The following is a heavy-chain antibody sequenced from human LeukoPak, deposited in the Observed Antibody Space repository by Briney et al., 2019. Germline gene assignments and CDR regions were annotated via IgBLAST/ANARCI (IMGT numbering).Heavy chain of an antibody. J-gene: IGHJ1*01. D-gene: IGHD3-22*01. V-gene: IGHV3-9*01. Sequence: GGSLRLSCAASGFTFDDYAMHWVRQAPGKGLEWVSGISWNSGSIGYADSVKGRFTISRDNAKNSLYLQMNSLRAEDTAVYYCAKAPHSSGYYSHFQHWGQGTLVTVSS. CDR3: AKAPHSSGYYSHFQH. CDR1: GFTFDDYA. CDR2: ISWNSGSI.